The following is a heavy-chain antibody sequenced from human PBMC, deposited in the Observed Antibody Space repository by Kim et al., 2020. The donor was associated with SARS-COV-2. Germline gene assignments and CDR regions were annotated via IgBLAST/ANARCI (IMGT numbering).Heavy chain of an antibody. J-gene: IGHJ6*02. D-gene: IGHD3-3*01. CDR1: GFTFDDYA. CDR2: ISGDGGST. Sequence: GGSLRLSCAASGFTFDDYAMHWVRQAPGKGLEWVSLISGDGGSTYYADSVKGRFTISRDNSKNSLYLQMNSLRTEDTALYYCAKVSRANPRITIFGVGITYYYYGMDVWGQGTTVTVPS. V-gene: IGHV3-43*02. CDR3: AKVSRANPRITIFGVGITYYYYGMDV.